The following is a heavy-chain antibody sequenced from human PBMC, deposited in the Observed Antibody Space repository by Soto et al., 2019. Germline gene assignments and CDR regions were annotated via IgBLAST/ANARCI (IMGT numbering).Heavy chain of an antibody. Sequence: SETLSLTCAVSGGSISSYYWSWIRQPPGKGLEWIGYIYYSGSTNYNPSLKSRVTISVDTSKNQFSLKVSSVTAADTAVYYCARQMTTLTTFGYWGQGTLVTVSS. J-gene: IGHJ4*02. D-gene: IGHD4-17*01. CDR2: IYYSGST. CDR1: GGSISSYY. V-gene: IGHV4-59*01. CDR3: ARQMTTLTTFGY.